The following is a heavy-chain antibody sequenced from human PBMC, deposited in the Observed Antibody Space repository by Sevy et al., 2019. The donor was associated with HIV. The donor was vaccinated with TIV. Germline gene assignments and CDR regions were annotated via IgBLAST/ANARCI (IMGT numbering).Heavy chain of an antibody. CDR3: AGSKVVVAATSGGGGGAFDI. J-gene: IGHJ3*02. Sequence: ASVKVSCKASGYTFTSYGISWVRQAPGQGLEWMGWISAYNGNTNYAQKLQGRVTMTTDTSTSAASMELRSLRSDDTAVYYCAGSKVVVAATSGGGGGAFDIWGQGTMVTVSS. D-gene: IGHD2-15*01. CDR2: ISAYNGNT. CDR1: GYTFTSYG. V-gene: IGHV1-18*04.